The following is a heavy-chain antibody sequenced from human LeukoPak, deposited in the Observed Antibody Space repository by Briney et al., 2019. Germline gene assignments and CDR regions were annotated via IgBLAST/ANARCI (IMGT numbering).Heavy chain of an antibody. CDR3: AKDGGVLQQPTYYYYYGMDV. J-gene: IGHJ6*02. V-gene: IGHV3-30*02. CDR1: GFTFSSYG. D-gene: IGHD6-13*01. CDR2: IRYDGSNK. Sequence: GGSLRLSCAASGFTFSSYGMHWVHQAPGKGLEWVAFIRYDGSNKYYADSVKGRFTISRDNSKNTLYLQMNSLRAEDTAVYYCAKDGGVLQQPTYYYYYGMDVWGQGTTVTVSS.